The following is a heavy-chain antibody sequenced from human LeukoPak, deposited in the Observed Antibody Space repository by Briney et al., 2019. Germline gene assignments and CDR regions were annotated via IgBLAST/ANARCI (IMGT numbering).Heavy chain of an antibody. CDR2: INAGNGNT. J-gene: IGHJ4*02. Sequence: ASVKVSCKASGYTFTSYAMHWVRQAPGQRLEWMGWINAGNGNTKYSQKFQGRVTITRDTSASTASMELSSLSPEATAVYYCARARGDYYDSSGYFDYWGQGPLVTVSS. V-gene: IGHV1-3*01. CDR3: ARARGDYYDSSGYFDY. CDR1: GYTFTSYA. D-gene: IGHD3-22*01.